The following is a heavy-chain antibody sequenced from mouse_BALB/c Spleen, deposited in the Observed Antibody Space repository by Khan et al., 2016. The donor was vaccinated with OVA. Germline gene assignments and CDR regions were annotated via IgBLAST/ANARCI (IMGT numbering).Heavy chain of an antibody. CDR3: ARGGYSDFDY. CDR1: GFTFSSFG. Sequence: EVQLQESGGGLVQPGGSRKLSCAASGFTFSSFGMHWVRQAPEKGLEWVAYISSGNSTIYYADTVKGRFTISRDNPKNTLFLQMTSLRSKDTAMYYCARGGYSDFDYWGQGTTLSVSS. D-gene: IGHD2-3*01. CDR2: ISSGNSTI. V-gene: IGHV5-17*02. J-gene: IGHJ2*01.